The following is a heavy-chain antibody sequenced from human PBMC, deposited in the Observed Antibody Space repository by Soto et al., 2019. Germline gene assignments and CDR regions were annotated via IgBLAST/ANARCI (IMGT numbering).Heavy chain of an antibody. CDR2: IKNEVDGGTT. CDR3: TTDPAPTVTNPYFAIDV. Sequence: EVKLVESGGGLVKPGGSLRLSCAASELTFTNAWISWVRQPPGKGLEWVGRIKNEVDGGTTDYAAPVKGRFTISREDSKNTLYLEMNSLTTEDTALYYCTTDPAPTVTNPYFAIDVWGQGTMVTVSS. V-gene: IGHV3-15*01. J-gene: IGHJ6*02. CDR1: ELTFTNAW. D-gene: IGHD4-17*01.